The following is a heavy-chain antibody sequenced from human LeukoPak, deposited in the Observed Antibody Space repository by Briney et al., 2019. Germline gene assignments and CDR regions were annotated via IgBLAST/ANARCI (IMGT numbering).Heavy chain of an antibody. Sequence: GASVKVSCKASGYTXTGYYIHWMRQAPGQGLEWMGWINPHSGGTNYAQNFQGRVTMTRDTSISTVYMELHTLRSDDTAVYFCARGLLTGRNWYFDLWGRGTLLTASS. CDR2: INPHSGGT. V-gene: IGHV1-2*02. J-gene: IGHJ2*01. CDR1: GYTXTGYY. CDR3: ARGLLTGRNWYFDL. D-gene: IGHD3-9*01.